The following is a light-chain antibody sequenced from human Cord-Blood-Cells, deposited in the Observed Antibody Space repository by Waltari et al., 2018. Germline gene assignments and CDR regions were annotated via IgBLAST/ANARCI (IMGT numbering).Light chain of an antibody. CDR1: QSVSSY. CDR2: DAS. V-gene: IGKV3-11*01. Sequence: DIVLTQSPATLSLSPGERATLSWRASQSVSSYLAWYQQKPGQAPRLLIYDASNRATGIPARFSGSGSGTDFTLTISSLEPEDFAVYYCQQRSNWPLTFGGGTKVEIK. CDR3: QQRSNWPLT. J-gene: IGKJ4*02.